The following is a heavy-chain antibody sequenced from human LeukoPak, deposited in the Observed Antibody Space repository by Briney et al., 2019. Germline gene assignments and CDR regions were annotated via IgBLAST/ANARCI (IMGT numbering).Heavy chain of an antibody. D-gene: IGHD6-13*01. J-gene: IGHJ6*03. Sequence: GGSLRLSCAASGFTFSSYAMHWVRQAPGKGLEYVSAISSNGGSTYYANSVKGRFTISRDNSKNTLYLQMGSLRAEDMAVYYCARDGPDSSSSPRGYYYMDVWGKGTTVTISS. CDR3: ARDGPDSSSSPRGYYYMDV. CDR1: GFTFSSYA. V-gene: IGHV3-64*01. CDR2: ISSNGGST.